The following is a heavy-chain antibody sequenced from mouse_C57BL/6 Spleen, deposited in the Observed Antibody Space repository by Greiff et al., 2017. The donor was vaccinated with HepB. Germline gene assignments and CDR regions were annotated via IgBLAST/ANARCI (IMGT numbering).Heavy chain of an antibody. V-gene: IGHV5-16*01. CDR2: INYDGSST. CDR1: GFTFSDYY. CDR3: ARDNYYGSPYAMYY. Sequence: EVKLVESEGGLVQPGSSMKLSCTASGFTFSDYYMAWVRQVPEKGLEWVANINYDGSSTYYLDSLKSRFIISRDNAKNILYLQMSSLKSEDTSTYYCARDNYYGSPYAMYYWGQGTSVTVSS. J-gene: IGHJ4*01. D-gene: IGHD1-1*01.